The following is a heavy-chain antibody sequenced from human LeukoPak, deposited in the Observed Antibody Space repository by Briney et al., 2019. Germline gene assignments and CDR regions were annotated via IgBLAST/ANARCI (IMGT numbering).Heavy chain of an antibody. Sequence: GGSLRLSCTASGFTLSSYAMSWVRQAPGKGLEWVSLISGNAGSTYYADSVKGRFTISRDNSKNTLYLQMNSLRAEDTAVYYCAKGGSSWYWDYWGQGTLVTVSS. CDR2: ISGNAGST. D-gene: IGHD6-13*01. CDR3: AKGGSSWYWDY. V-gene: IGHV3-23*01. CDR1: GFTLSSYA. J-gene: IGHJ4*02.